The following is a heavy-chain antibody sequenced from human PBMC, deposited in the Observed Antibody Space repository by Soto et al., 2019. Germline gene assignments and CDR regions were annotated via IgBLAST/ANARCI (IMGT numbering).Heavy chain of an antibody. CDR3: ARARSLTIHCYYYYYMLV. Sequence: PSETLSLTCTVSGGSISSYYWSWIRQPPGKGLEWIGYIYYSGSTNYNPSLKSRVTISVDTSKNQFSLKLSSVTAADTAVYYCARARSLTIHCYYYYYMLVSCTAPTVSV. D-gene: IGHD3-3*01. J-gene: IGHJ6*03. V-gene: IGHV4-59*01. CDR1: GGSISSYY. CDR2: IYYSGST.